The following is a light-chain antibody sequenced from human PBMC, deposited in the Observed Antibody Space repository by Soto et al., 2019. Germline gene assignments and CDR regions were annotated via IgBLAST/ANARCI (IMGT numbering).Light chain of an antibody. J-gene: IGLJ1*01. CDR3: CSYTTSRTYV. V-gene: IGLV2-14*03. Sequence: LTQPASVSGSPGQSIAISCTGTSSDVGGYNYVSWYQQHPGKAPKLMIYDVSNRPSGVSNRFSGSKSGNTASLTISGLQAEDEADYYCCSYTTSRTYVFGTGTKITDL. CDR1: SSDVGGYNY. CDR2: DVS.